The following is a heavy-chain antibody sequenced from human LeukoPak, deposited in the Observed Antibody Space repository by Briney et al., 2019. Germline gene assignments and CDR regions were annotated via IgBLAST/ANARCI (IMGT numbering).Heavy chain of an antibody. Sequence: GGSLRLSCAASGFTFSTYGMNWIRQSPEKGLEWVSIIHNDGSTYYADSVRGRFTVSRDNSKNTVSLQMDSLRVDDTGIYYCARGFLQLTPYYFDYWGQGALVTVSS. CDR2: IHNDGST. J-gene: IGHJ4*02. CDR3: ARGFLQLTPYYFDY. V-gene: IGHV3-66*01. D-gene: IGHD1-1*01. CDR1: GFTFSTYG.